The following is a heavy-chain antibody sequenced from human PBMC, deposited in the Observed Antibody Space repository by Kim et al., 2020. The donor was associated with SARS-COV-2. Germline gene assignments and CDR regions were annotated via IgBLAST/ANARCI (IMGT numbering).Heavy chain of an antibody. D-gene: IGHD2-21*02. Sequence: GNTNSAQKLQGRVTMTTDTSTSTAYMELRSLRSDDTAVYYCARDDSYATTWGQGTLVTVSS. CDR3: ARDDSYATT. CDR2: GNT. V-gene: IGHV1-18*01. J-gene: IGHJ5*02.